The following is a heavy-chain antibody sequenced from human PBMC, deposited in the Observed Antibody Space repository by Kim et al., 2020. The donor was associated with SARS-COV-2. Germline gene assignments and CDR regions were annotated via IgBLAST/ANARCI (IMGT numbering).Heavy chain of an antibody. V-gene: IGHV3-30*03. Sequence: GGSLRLSCEASGFILTKYGMHWVRQAPGAGLEWVTFISYDGSIKYYGDSVKGRFTIYRDTSKNTLFLQMNSLRTEDTAVYYCTRGAVAGNDAFRFWGPGTLVTVSS. J-gene: IGHJ3*01. D-gene: IGHD6-19*01. CDR2: ISYDGSIK. CDR1: GFILTKYG. CDR3: TRGAVAGNDAFRF.